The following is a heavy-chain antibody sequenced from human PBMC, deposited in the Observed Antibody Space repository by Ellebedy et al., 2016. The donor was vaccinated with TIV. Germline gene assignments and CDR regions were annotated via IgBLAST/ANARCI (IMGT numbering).Heavy chain of an antibody. Sequence: PGGSLRLSCAASGFIFSNYWMSWVRQAPGKGLEWVANIKQDGSEKYYVDSVKGRFTVSRDNTRNSLYLQMNSLRAEDTAIYYCAKDQKVVIISTGVGWFDSWGQGALVTVSS. CDR1: GFIFSNYW. CDR3: AKDQKVVIISTGVGWFDS. CDR2: IKQDGSEK. J-gene: IGHJ5*01. V-gene: IGHV3-7*03. D-gene: IGHD3-22*01.